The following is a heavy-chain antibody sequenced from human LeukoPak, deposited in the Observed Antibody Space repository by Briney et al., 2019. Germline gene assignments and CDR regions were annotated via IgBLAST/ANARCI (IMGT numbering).Heavy chain of an antibody. Sequence: GGSLRLSCAASGFTFSSYWMHWVRQAPGKGLVWVSRINSDGSSTSYADSVKGRFTISRDNSKNTLYLQMNGLRAEDTAVYYCAKEQEMSAITSSFEYWGQGTLVTVSS. D-gene: IGHD5-24*01. V-gene: IGHV3-74*01. CDR3: AKEQEMSAITSSFEY. CDR1: GFTFSSYW. CDR2: INSDGSST. J-gene: IGHJ4*02.